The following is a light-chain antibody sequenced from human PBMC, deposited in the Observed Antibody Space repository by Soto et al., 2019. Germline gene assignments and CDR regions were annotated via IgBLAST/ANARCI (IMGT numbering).Light chain of an antibody. V-gene: IGKV3-20*01. J-gene: IGKJ1*01. Sequence: EIVLTQSPGPLSLSPGERATLSCRASQSVSSSYLAWYQKKPGQAPRLVIYGASSRATGIPDRFSGSGSGTDFTLTISRQEPEDFAVYYCQQYGSSPWTFGQGTKVEIK. CDR3: QQYGSSPWT. CDR1: QSVSSSY. CDR2: GAS.